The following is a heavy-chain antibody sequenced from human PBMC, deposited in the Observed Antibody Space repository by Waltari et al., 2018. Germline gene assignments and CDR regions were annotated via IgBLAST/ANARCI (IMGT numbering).Heavy chain of an antibody. D-gene: IGHD1-1*01. J-gene: IGHJ2*01. CDR2: IYYSGST. CDR3: ARPLGTSGWYFDL. CDR1: GGSISSSSYY. Sequence: QLQLQESGPGLVKPSETLSLTCTVSGGSISSSSYYWGWIRQPPGKGLEWIGSIYYSGSTSYNPSLKSRVTISVDTSKNQFSLKLSSVTAADTAVYYCARPLGTSGWYFDLWGRGTLVTVSS. V-gene: IGHV4-39*01.